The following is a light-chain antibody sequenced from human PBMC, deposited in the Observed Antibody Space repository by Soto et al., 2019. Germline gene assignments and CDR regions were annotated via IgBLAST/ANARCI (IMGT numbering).Light chain of an antibody. Sequence: EIVLTQSPATLSLSPGERATLSCRASQSVSSYLAWYQQKPGQAPRLLIYDASNRATGIPARFSCSGSGTDFTLTISSREPEDFAVYYCQQRSNWPSATFGGGTRVEIK. V-gene: IGKV3-11*01. J-gene: IGKJ4*01. CDR1: QSVSSY. CDR2: DAS. CDR3: QQRSNWPSAT.